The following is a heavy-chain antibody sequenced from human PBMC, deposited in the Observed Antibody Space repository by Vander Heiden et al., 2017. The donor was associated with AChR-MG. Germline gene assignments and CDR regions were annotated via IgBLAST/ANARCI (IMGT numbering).Heavy chain of an antibody. CDR3: AKGDRDIVLVVYALGSY. CDR2: ISGSGGST. D-gene: IGHD2-8*02. J-gene: IGHJ4*02. CDR1: GFTFSSYA. V-gene: IGHV3-23*01. Sequence: EVQLLESGGGLVQPGGSLRLSCAASGFTFSSYAMSWVRQAQGKGLEWVSAISGSGGSTYYADSVKGRFTISRDNSKNTLYLQMNSLRAEDTAVYYCAKGDRDIVLVVYALGSYWGQGTLVTVSS.